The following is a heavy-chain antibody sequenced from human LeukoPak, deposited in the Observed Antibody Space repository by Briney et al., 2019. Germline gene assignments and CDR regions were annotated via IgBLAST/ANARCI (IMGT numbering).Heavy chain of an antibody. V-gene: IGHV4-34*01. Sequence: SETLSLTCAVYGGSFSGYYWSWIRQPPGKGLEWIGEINHSGSTNYNPSLKSRVTISVDTSKNQFSLKLSSVTAADTAVYYCARGRRVDYWGQGTLVTVSS. CDR1: GGSFSGYY. CDR2: INHSGST. J-gene: IGHJ4*02. CDR3: ARGRRVDY.